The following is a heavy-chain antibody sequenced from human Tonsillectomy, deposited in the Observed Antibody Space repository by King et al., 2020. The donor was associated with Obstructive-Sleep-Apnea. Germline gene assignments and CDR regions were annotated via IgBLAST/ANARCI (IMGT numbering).Heavy chain of an antibody. Sequence: VQLQESGPGLVKPSETLSLTCTVSGGSISSYYWSWVRQPPGKGLEWIGYIFYSGSTNYNPSLKSRVTISVDTSKNQFSLKLSSVTAADTAVYYCARNPLYYDTNGAFDIWGQGTMVTVSS. CDR2: IFYSGST. J-gene: IGHJ3*02. D-gene: IGHD3-9*01. CDR3: ARNPLYYDTNGAFDI. V-gene: IGHV4-59*01. CDR1: GGSISSYY.